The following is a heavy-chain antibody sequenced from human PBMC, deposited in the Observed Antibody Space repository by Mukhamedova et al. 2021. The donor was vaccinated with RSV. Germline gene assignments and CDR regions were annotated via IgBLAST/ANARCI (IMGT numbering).Heavy chain of an antibody. CDR3: ATPRDRFPTGGYYYMDV. J-gene: IGHJ6*03. D-gene: IGHD1-14*01. Sequence: SGGSTSYAQKFQGRVTMTRDTSTSTVYMELSSLRSEDTAVYYCATPRDRFPTGGYYYMDVWGKGTTVTVSS. CDR2: SGGST. V-gene: IGHV1-46*01.